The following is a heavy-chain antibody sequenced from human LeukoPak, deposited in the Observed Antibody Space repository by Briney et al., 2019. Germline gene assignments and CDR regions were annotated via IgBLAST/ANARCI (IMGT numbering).Heavy chain of an antibody. CDR2: FDPEDGET. D-gene: IGHD4-17*01. J-gene: IGHJ3*02. V-gene: IGHV1-24*01. CDR1: GGTFSSYA. Sequence: ASVKVSCKASGGTFSSYAISWVRQAPGQGLEWMGGFDPEDGETIYAQKFQGRVTMTEDTSTDTAYMELSSLRSEDTAVYYCATVYGEDAFDIWGQGTMVTVSS. CDR3: ATVYGEDAFDI.